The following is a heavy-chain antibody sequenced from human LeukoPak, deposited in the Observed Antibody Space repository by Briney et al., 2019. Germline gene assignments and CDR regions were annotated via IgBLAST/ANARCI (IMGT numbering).Heavy chain of an antibody. J-gene: IGHJ4*02. V-gene: IGHV3-74*01. Sequence: GGSLRLSCAASGFTFSSYWMHWVRQAPGKGLVWVSRISSDGSRISYADSVKGRFTISRDNAKNSLYLQMNSLRVEDTAVYYCARESLLTGYNWGQGSLVTVSS. CDR2: ISSDGSRI. CDR1: GFTFSSYW. CDR3: ARESLLTGYN. D-gene: IGHD3-9*01.